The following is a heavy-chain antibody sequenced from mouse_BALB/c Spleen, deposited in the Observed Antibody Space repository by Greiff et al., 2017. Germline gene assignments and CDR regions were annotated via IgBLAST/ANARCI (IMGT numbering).Heavy chain of an antibody. CDR2: ISSGGST. CDR3: ARGGTTGFDY. J-gene: IGHJ2*01. CDR1: GFTFSSYA. V-gene: IGHV5-6-5*01. Sequence: EVKLMESGGGLVKPGGSLKLSCAASGFTFSSYAMSWVRQNPEKRLEWVASISSGGSTYYPDSVKGRFTISRDNARNILYLQMSSLRSEYTAMYYCARGGTTGFDYWGQGTTRTVSS. D-gene: IGHD5-5*01.